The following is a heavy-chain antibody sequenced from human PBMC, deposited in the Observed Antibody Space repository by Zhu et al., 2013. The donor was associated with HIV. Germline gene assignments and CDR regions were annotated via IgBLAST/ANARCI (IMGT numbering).Heavy chain of an antibody. D-gene: IGHD2-2*01. J-gene: IGHJ4*02. Sequence: QVQLVQSGAEVKKPGSSVKVSCKASGGTFSSYAISWVRQAPGQGLEWMGGIIPIFGTANYAQKFQGRVTITADKSTSTAYMELSSLRSDDTAVYYCARGQLGVVPAAIFVGFDCWGQGTLVTVSS. V-gene: IGHV1-69*06. CDR2: IIPIFGTA. CDR3: ARGQLGVVPAAIFVGFDC. CDR1: GGTFSSYA.